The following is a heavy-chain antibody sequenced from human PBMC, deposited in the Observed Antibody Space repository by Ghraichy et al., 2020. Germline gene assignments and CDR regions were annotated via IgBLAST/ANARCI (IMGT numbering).Heavy chain of an antibody. Sequence: SQTLSLTCAVSGGSVSSGSYYWSWIRQPPGKGLEWIGYIYYSGSTNYNPSLKSRVTISVDTSKNQFSLKLSSVTAADTAVYYCAREIPRAARTFDPWGQGTLVTVSS. D-gene: IGHD6-6*01. CDR2: IYYSGST. V-gene: IGHV4-61*01. J-gene: IGHJ5*02. CDR3: AREIPRAARTFDP. CDR1: GGSVSSGSYY.